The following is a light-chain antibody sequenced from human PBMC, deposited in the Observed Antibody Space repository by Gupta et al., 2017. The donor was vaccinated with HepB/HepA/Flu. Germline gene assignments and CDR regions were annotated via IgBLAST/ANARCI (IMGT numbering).Light chain of an antibody. Sequence: DIVMTQSPDSLAVSLGERATLNCKSSQSILFSGTNKNYLAWYQHKPGQPPKLLIYWASTRPSGVPDRFSGSGSGTHFTLTISSLQAEDVAVYYCQQSYICPITFGQGTRLEIK. V-gene: IGKV4-1*01. CDR3: QQSYICPIT. CDR1: QSILFSGTNKNY. CDR2: WAS. J-gene: IGKJ5*01.